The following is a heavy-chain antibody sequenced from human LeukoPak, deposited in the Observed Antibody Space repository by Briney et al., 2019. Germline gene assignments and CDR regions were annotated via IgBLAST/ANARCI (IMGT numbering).Heavy chain of an antibody. Sequence: ASVKVSCKASGYTFTGYYMHWVRQAPGQGLEWMGWINPNSGGTNYAQKFQGRVTMTRDTSISTDYMELSRLRSDDTAVYYCVRGSGYITPLDAFDIWGQGTMVTVSS. CDR3: VRGSGYITPLDAFDI. CDR1: GYTFTGYY. V-gene: IGHV1-2*02. D-gene: IGHD3-22*01. J-gene: IGHJ3*02. CDR2: INPNSGGT.